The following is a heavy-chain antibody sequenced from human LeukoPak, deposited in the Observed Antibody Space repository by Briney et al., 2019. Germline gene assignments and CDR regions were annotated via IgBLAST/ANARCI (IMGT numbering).Heavy chain of an antibody. CDR3: ARVVRRIAVAGTDYYYYYMDV. D-gene: IGHD6-19*01. CDR1: GYTFTDYY. Sequence: ASVKVSCKSSGYTFTDYYVHWVRQAPGQGLEWMGWINPKSGGTSSAQKFQGRVTMTRDTSISTAYMELSRLRSDDTAVYYCARVVRRIAVAGTDYYYYYMDVWGKGTTVTISS. J-gene: IGHJ6*03. V-gene: IGHV1-2*02. CDR2: INPKSGGT.